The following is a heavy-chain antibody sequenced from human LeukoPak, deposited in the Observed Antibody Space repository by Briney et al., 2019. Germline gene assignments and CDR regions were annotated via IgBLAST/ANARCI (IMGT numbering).Heavy chain of an antibody. CDR3: AKATMIVVVITTWDY. V-gene: IGHV3-23*01. CDR1: GFTFSSYA. J-gene: IGHJ4*02. CDR2: ISGSGGST. D-gene: IGHD3-22*01. Sequence: PGRSLRLSCAASGFTFSSYAMSWVRQAPGKGLEWVSAISGSGGSTYYADSVKGRFTISRDNSKNTLYLQMNSLRAEDTAVYYCAKATMIVVVITTWDYWGQGTLVTVSS.